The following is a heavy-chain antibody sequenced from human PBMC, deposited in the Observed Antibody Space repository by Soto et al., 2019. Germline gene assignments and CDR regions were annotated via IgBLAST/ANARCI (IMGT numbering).Heavy chain of an antibody. J-gene: IGHJ6*03. D-gene: IGHD2-15*01. CDR1: GGSFSGHY. V-gene: IGHV4-34*01. CDR3: ATVRRGYCSGGSCYSGPYYYYYMDV. CDR2: INHSGST. Sequence: TSETLSLTCAVYGGSFSGHYWSLIRQPPGKGLEWIGEINHSGSTNYNPSLKSRVTISVDTSKNQFSLKLSSVTAADTAVYYCATVRRGYCSGGSCYSGPYYYYYMDVWGKGTTVTVSS.